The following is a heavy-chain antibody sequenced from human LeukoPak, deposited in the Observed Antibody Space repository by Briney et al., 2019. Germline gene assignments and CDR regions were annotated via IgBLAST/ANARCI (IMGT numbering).Heavy chain of an antibody. J-gene: IGHJ4*02. Sequence: GGSLRLSCAASGFTFSSYTIHWVRQAPGKGLEWVAVTSYDGSNKYYADSVKGRFTISRDNSKNTLYLQMNSLRAEDTAVYYCARDSRPNPYDFWSGYYTYWGQGTLVTVSS. CDR2: TSYDGSNK. V-gene: IGHV3-30-3*01. CDR3: ARDSRPNPYDFWSGYYTY. CDR1: GFTFSSYT. D-gene: IGHD3-3*01.